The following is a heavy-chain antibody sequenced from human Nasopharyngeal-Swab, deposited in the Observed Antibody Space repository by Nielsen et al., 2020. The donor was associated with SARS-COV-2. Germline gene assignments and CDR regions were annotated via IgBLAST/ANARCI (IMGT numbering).Heavy chain of an antibody. J-gene: IGHJ3*01. D-gene: IGHD4-11*01. CDR1: QFTFSSYH. Sequence: GESLKISCAASQFTFSSYHINWLRQAPGKGLEWVSSISTDSKYIYYDDSVRGRFTISRDNGQNSLYLQMNSLRVEDTAVYYCAREGTVTQHEAFDLWGQGTLVTVS. V-gene: IGHV3-21*06. CDR2: ISTDSKYI. CDR3: AREGTVTQHEAFDL.